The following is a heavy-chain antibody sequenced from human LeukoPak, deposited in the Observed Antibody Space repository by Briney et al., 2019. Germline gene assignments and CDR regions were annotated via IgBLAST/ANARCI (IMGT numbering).Heavy chain of an antibody. D-gene: IGHD3-22*01. V-gene: IGHV3-21*01. Sequence: GGSLRLSCAASGFTFSSYSMNWVRQAPGKGLEWVSSISSSSSYIYYADSVKGRFTISRDNAKNSLYLQMNSLRAEDTAVYYCARPLYHYYYDSSARASTYWGQGTLVTVSS. CDR1: GFTFSSYS. CDR2: ISSSSSYI. J-gene: IGHJ4*02. CDR3: ARPLYHYYYDSSARASTY.